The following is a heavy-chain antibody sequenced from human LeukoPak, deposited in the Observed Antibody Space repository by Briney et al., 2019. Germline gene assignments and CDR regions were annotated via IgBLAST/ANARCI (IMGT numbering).Heavy chain of an antibody. V-gene: IGHV4-39*01. D-gene: IGHD6-19*01. CDR1: GGSISSSSYY. J-gene: IGHJ5*02. CDR2: VYYSGST. CDR3: ERLFWADKWFVP. Sequence: SETLSLTCTVSGGSISSSSYYWGWIRQPPGKGLEWIVNVYYSGSTYKPSLKSRVTISVDPSKNQFSLKVSSVTAADTAVYYCERLFWADKWFVPWGQGNLVTVSS.